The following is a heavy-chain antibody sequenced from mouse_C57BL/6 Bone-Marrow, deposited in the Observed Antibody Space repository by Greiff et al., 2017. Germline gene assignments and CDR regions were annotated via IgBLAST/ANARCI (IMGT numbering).Heavy chain of an antibody. V-gene: IGHV1-59*01. CDR3: SRGPEDY. CDR2: IDPSDSYT. CDR1: GYTFTSYW. J-gene: IGHJ4*01. Sequence: QVQLQQPGAELVRPGTSVKLSCKASGYTFTSYWMHWVKQRPGQGLEWIGVIDPSDSYTNYNQKFKGKATLTVDTSSSTAYMQLSSLTSEDSAVYSCSRGPEDYWGQGTSVTVSS.